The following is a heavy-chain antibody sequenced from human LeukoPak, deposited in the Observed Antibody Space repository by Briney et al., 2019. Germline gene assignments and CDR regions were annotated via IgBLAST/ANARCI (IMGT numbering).Heavy chain of an antibody. CDR3: ARIGGRTAMVIKEGVY. CDR2: INPSGGST. D-gene: IGHD5-18*01. Sequence: ASVKVSCKASGYTFTGYYMHWVRQAPGQGLEWMGIINPSGGSTSYAQKFQGRVTMTRDTSTSTVYMELSSLRSEDTAVYYCARIGGRTAMVIKEGVYWGQGTLVTVSS. V-gene: IGHV1-46*01. CDR1: GYTFTGYY. J-gene: IGHJ4*02.